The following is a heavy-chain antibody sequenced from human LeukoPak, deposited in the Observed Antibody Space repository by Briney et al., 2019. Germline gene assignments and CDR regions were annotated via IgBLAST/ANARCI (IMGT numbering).Heavy chain of an antibody. V-gene: IGHV4-39*07. CDR3: ARSRSNAYYYDSSI. J-gene: IGHJ3*02. CDR1: GGSITSSSYY. CDR2: IYYTGST. D-gene: IGHD3-22*01. Sequence: SETLSLTCTVSGGSITSSSYYWGWIRQPPGKGLEWIGSIYYTGSTFYNPSLKSRVTMSVDTSKNQFSLKLSSATAADTAVYYCARSRSNAYYYDSSIWGQGTMVTVSS.